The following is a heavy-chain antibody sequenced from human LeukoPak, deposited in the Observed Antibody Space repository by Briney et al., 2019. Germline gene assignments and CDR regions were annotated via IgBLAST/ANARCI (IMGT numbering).Heavy chain of an antibody. D-gene: IGHD6-6*01. CDR1: GFSFSSYG. CDR2: ISYDGSNK. CDR3: AVGSSSGSWFDP. Sequence: PGGSLRLSCAASGFSFSSYGMHWVRQAPGKGLEWVAAISYDGSNKYYADSVKGRFTISRDKSKNTLYLQMNSLRAEDTAVYYCAVGSSSGSWFDPWAREPWSPSPQ. J-gene: IGHJ5*02. V-gene: IGHV3-30*03.